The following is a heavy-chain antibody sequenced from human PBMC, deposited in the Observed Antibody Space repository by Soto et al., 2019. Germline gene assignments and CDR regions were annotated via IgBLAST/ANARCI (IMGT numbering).Heavy chain of an antibody. CDR2: IIPIFGTA. D-gene: IGHD5-18*01. J-gene: IGHJ4*02. V-gene: IGHV1-69*13. CDR1: GGTFSSYA. Sequence: SVKVSCKASGGTFSSYAISWVRQAPGQGLEWMGGIIPIFGTANYAQKFQGRVTITADESTSTAYMELSSLRSEDTAVYYCARDLGYSYGCGDYWGQGTLVTVSS. CDR3: ARDLGYSYGCGDY.